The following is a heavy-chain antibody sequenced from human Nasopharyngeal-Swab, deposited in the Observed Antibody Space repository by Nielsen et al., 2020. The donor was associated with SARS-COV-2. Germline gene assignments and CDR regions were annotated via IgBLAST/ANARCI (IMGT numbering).Heavy chain of an antibody. CDR2: ISYDGSNK. CDR1: GFTFSSYA. V-gene: IGHV3-30-3*01. CDR3: ARLAGMDV. J-gene: IGHJ6*02. Sequence: GGSLRLSCAASGFTFSSYAMHWVRQAPGKGLEWVAVISYDGSNKYYADSVKGRFTISRDNSKNTLYLQMNSLRAEDTAVYYCARLAGMDVWGQGTTVTVSS.